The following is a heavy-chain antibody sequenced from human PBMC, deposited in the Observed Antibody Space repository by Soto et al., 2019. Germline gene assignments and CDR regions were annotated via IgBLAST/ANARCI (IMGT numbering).Heavy chain of an antibody. J-gene: IGHJ5*02. D-gene: IGHD3-22*01. Sequence: PSETLSLTCTVSGGSISSYYWSWIRQPPGKGLEWIGYIYYSGSTNYNPSLKSRVTISVDTSKNQFSLKLSSVTAADTAVYYCARAIYYYDSSGSWFDPWGQGTLVPVSS. CDR1: GGSISSYY. CDR2: IYYSGST. V-gene: IGHV4-59*01. CDR3: ARAIYYYDSSGSWFDP.